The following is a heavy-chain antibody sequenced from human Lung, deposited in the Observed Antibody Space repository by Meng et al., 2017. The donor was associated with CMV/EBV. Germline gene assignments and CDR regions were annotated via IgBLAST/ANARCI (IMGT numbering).Heavy chain of an antibody. CDR1: GFTFDEYG. Sequence: GGSLRLXXAASGFTFDEYGMHWVRQTPGKGLEWVAFIRHDGTNKFYGDSVKGRFTISRDNSKNTVSLQMNSLRPEETAIYYCAKDLLLFGGANAYFDSWGQGXQVTVSS. CDR3: AKDLLLFGGANAYFDS. J-gene: IGHJ4*02. D-gene: IGHD3-10*01. CDR2: IRHDGTNK. V-gene: IGHV3-30*02.